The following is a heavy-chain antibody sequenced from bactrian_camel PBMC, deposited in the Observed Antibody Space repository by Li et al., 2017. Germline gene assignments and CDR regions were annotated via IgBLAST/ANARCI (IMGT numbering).Heavy chain of an antibody. CDR1: GFTFSSYA. Sequence: VQLVESGGGSVQAGESLRLSCAASGFTFSSYAMSWVRQAPGKELKWVSRLDSGGGTTYYADSVKGRFTVSRDNAKNTVYLQMNSLKPEDTAMYYCAASDSRTTIGPVLWAGEYKYWGQGTQVTVS. D-gene: IGHD2*01. J-gene: IGHJ4*01. CDR3: AASDSRTTIGPVLWAGEYKY. V-gene: IGHV3S35*01. CDR2: LDSGGGTT.